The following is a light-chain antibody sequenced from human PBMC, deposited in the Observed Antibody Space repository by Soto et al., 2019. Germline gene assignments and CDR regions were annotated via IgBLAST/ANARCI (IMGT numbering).Light chain of an antibody. V-gene: IGKV3-20*01. CDR1: QSVYSNY. Sequence: EFELTQSPGALSLSPGERATLSCRASQSVYSNYLAWYQQKPGQPPRLLIYGASSRATGIPDRFSGSGSGTEFTLTISCLQPEDLATYYCRQHYSYPLTVGPGTKVDIK. CDR2: GAS. CDR3: RQHYSYPLT. J-gene: IGKJ3*01.